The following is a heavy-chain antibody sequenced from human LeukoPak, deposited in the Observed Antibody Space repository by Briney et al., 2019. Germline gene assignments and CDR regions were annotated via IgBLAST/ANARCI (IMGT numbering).Heavy chain of an antibody. Sequence: SETLSLTCTVYGGSFSGYYWSWIRQPPGKGLEWIGEINHSGSTNYNPSLKSRVTISVDTSKNQFSLKLSSVTAADTAVYYCARHKRGSRAFDYWGQGTLVTVSS. J-gene: IGHJ4*02. CDR2: INHSGST. V-gene: IGHV4-34*01. CDR3: ARHKRGSRAFDY. CDR1: GGSFSGYY. D-gene: IGHD5-12*01.